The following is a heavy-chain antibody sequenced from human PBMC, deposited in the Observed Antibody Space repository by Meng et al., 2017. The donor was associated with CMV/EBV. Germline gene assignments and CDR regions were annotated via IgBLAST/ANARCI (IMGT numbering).Heavy chain of an antibody. CDR1: GFTFSSYG. J-gene: IGHJ6*02. CDR2: IRYDGSNE. CDR3: AKAAGYYYYGMDD. V-gene: IGHV3-30*02. Sequence: GESLKISCAASGFTFSSYGMHWVRQAPGKGLEWVAFIRYDGSNEYYADSVKGRFTISRDNSKNTLYLQMNSLRAEDTAVYYCAKAAGYYYYGMDDWGQGTTVTVSS. D-gene: IGHD3-10*01.